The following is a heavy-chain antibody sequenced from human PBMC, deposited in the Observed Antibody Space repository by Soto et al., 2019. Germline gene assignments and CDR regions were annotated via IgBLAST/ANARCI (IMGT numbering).Heavy chain of an antibody. Sequence: QLQLQESGPGLVKPSETLSLTCTVSGGSFSSSTYYWGWIRQPPGKGLEWIGSMYSGGNTYYNPSLKSRVTVSVDTSKNHFSLKLTSVTAADTAMYYCARQPYDSTGYYYGAWGQGPLVTVSS. CDR1: GGSFSSSTYY. D-gene: IGHD3-22*01. CDR3: ARQPYDSTGYYYGA. V-gene: IGHV4-39*01. J-gene: IGHJ5*02. CDR2: MYSGGNT.